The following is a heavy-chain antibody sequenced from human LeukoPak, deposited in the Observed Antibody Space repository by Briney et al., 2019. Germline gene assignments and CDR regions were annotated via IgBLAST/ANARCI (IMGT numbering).Heavy chain of an antibody. J-gene: IGHJ5*02. CDR1: GGSVSSSDYF. V-gene: IGHV4-39*01. CDR2: IYYSGRT. Sequence: SETLSLTCTVSGGSVSSSDYFWGWIRQPPGKGLEWIGTIYYSGRTYYNPSLKSRVTISVDTSKNQFSLKLSSVTAADTAVYYCARQRISLMTGENWFDPWGQGTLVTVSS. CDR3: ARQRISLMTGENWFDP. D-gene: IGHD7-27*01.